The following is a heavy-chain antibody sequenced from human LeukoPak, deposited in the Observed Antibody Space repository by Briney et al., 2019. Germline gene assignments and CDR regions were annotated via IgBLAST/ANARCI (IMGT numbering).Heavy chain of an antibody. J-gene: IGHJ3*02. CDR2: TRNKVNSYTT. Sequence: GGSLRLSCAVSGFTFSDHYMDWVRQAPGKGLEWVGRTRNKVNSYTTEYAASVKGRFTISRDDSKNSLYLQMNSLKTEDTAVYYCARGGSWDAFHIWGQGTMVTVSS. V-gene: IGHV3-72*01. D-gene: IGHD2-15*01. CDR3: ARGGSWDAFHI. CDR1: GFTFSDHY.